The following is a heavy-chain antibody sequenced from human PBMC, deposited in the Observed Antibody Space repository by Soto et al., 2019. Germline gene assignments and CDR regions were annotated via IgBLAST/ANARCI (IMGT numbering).Heavy chain of an antibody. CDR3: AIDRDDFWSPYNFDY. V-gene: IGHV1-18*01. CDR1: GYTFTSYG. J-gene: IGHJ4*02. CDR2: ISAYNGNT. Sequence: ASVKVSCKASGYTFTSYGISWVRQAPGQGLEWMGWISAYNGNTNYAQKLQGRVTMTTDTSTSTAYMELRSLRSDDTAVYYCAIDRDDFWSPYNFDYWGQATLVSVSS. D-gene: IGHD3-3*01.